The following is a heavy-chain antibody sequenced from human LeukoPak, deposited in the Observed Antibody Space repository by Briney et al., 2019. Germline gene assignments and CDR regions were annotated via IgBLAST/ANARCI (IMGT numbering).Heavy chain of an antibody. CDR1: GGTFSSYA. CDR3: ARDISRYCSGGSCYSDYYYYYGMDV. V-gene: IGHV1-69*04. D-gene: IGHD2-15*01. J-gene: IGHJ6*02. CDR2: IIPILGVA. Sequence: SVKDSCKASGGTFSSYAISWVRQAPGQGLEWMGRIIPILGVANYAQKFEGRVTITADKSTSTAYMELSSLRSEATAVYYCARDISRYCSGGSCYSDYYYYYGMDVWGQGTTVTVSS.